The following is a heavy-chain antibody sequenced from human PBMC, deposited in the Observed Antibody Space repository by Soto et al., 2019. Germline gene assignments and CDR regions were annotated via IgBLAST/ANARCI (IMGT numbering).Heavy chain of an antibody. CDR2: ISYDGSNK. J-gene: IGHJ4*02. D-gene: IGHD6-19*01. CDR3: ARGQWLMYFDY. V-gene: IGHV3-30-3*01. CDR1: GFTFSSYA. Sequence: PGGSLRLSCAASGFTFSSYAMHWVRQAPGKGLEWVAVISYDGSNKYYADSVKGRFTISRDNSKNTLYLQMNSLRAEDTAVYYCARGQWLMYFDYWGQGALVTVSS.